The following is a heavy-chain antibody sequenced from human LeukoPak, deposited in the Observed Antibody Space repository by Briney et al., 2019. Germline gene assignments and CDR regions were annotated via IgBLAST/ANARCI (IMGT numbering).Heavy chain of an antibody. D-gene: IGHD5-18*01. CDR3: ARDLAYSRLDY. J-gene: IGHJ4*02. CDR1: GLTFSSSW. CDR2: INPDGNKK. V-gene: IGHV3-7*01. Sequence: GGSLRLSWAVSGLTFSSSWMDWVRQAPGKGLEWVASINPDGNKKYSADSVKGRFTISRGNAENSLYLQMNSLRVEDTAFYYCARDLAYSRLDYWGQGMLVTVSS.